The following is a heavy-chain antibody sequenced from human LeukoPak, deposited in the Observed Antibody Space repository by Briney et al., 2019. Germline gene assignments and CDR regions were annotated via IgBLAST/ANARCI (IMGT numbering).Heavy chain of an antibody. D-gene: IGHD3-16*01. CDR3: ARHYGP. Sequence: SETLSLTCTVSGGSVSSATSYWSWIRQPPGKGLEWIGYIHYSGSTNFNSSLKRRVTMSLDTAKNQFSLKLSSVTAADTAVYYCARHYGPWGQGTLVTVSS. J-gene: IGHJ5*02. CDR2: IHYSGST. V-gene: IGHV4-61*01. CDR1: GGSVSSATSY.